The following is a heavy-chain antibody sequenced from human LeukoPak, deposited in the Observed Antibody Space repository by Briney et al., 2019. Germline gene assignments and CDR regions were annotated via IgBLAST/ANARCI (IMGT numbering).Heavy chain of an antibody. CDR1: GGSFSSYY. V-gene: IGHV4-59*10. J-gene: IGHJ4*02. D-gene: IGHD1-26*01. CDR3: ARGHKELYYFDY. Sequence: SETLSLTCAVYGGSFSSYYWSWIRQPAGKGLEWIGRIYSSGSTNYNPSLESRLTMSVDTSKNHFSLKLRSVTAADTAVYYCARGHKELYYFDYWGQGTLVTVSS. CDR2: IYSSGST.